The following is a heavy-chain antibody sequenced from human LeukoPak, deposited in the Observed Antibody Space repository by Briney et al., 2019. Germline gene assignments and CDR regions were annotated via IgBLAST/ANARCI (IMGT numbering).Heavy chain of an antibody. J-gene: IGHJ4*02. V-gene: IGHV1-18*01. CDR2: ISAYNGNT. CDR1: GYTFTSYG. CDR3: ARDLLGGSSGWSFDY. Sequence: ASVKVSCKASGYTFTSYGISWVRQAPGQGLEWMGWISAYNGNTNYAQKLQGRVTMTRDTSTSTVYMELSSLRSEDTAVYYCARDLLGGSSGWSFDYWGQGTLVTVSS. D-gene: IGHD6-19*01.